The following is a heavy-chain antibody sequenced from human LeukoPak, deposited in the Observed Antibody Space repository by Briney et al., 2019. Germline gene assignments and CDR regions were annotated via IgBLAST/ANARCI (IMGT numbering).Heavy chain of an antibody. V-gene: IGHV3-74*01. CDR2: IYRDGSST. Sequence: GGSLRLSCAASGFTFTSYWMYWVRHAPRKGLGWVSRIYRDGSSTAYADSVKGRFTISRDNAKNTLYLQMNSLRAEDTAVYYCARDAGYRYGYALDYWGQGTLVTVSS. D-gene: IGHD5-18*01. CDR3: ARDAGYRYGYALDY. CDR1: GFTFTSYW. J-gene: IGHJ4*02.